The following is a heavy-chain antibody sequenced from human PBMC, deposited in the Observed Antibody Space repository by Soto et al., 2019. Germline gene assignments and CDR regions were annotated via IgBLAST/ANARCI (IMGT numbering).Heavy chain of an antibody. CDR3: AREDRMIVVSSYYYYGMDV. V-gene: IGHV3-48*02. CDR1: GLTFSSYS. D-gene: IGHD3-22*01. J-gene: IGHJ6*04. CDR2: ISSSSSTI. Sequence: PGGSLRLSCAASGLTFSSYSMNWVRQAPGKGLEWVSYISSSSSTIYYADSVKGRFTISRDNAKNSLYLQMNSLRDEDTAVYYCAREDRMIVVSSYYYYGMDVRGKGTTVTVSS.